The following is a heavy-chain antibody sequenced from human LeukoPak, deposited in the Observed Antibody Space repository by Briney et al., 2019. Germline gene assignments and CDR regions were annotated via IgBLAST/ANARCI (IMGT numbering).Heavy chain of an antibody. V-gene: IGHV3-30-3*01. D-gene: IGHD3-16*01. Sequence: GGSLRLSCAASGITFSSYAMHWVRQAPGKGLEWVAVISYDGSDKYYTDSVKGRFTISRDNSENTLYLQMNSLRSDDTAVYFCAGGSYVWRYLDYWGQGALVTVSS. J-gene: IGHJ4*02. CDR1: GITFSSYA. CDR2: ISYDGSDK. CDR3: AGGSYVWRYLDY.